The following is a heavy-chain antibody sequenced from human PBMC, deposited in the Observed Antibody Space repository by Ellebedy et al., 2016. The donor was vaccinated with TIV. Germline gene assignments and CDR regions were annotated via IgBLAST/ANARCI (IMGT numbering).Heavy chain of an antibody. Sequence: ASVKVSCXASGYTFTGYYMHWVRQAPGQGLEWMGWINPNSGGTNYAQKFQGRVTMTRDTSISTAYMELSRLRSDDTAVYYCAYSGYDFALGYFDYWGQGTLVTVSS. J-gene: IGHJ4*02. V-gene: IGHV1-2*02. D-gene: IGHD5-12*01. CDR2: INPNSGGT. CDR1: GYTFTGYY. CDR3: AYSGYDFALGYFDY.